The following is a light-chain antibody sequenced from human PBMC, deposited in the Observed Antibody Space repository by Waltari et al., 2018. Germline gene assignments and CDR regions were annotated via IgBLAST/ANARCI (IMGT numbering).Light chain of an antibody. Sequence: SYALTQPPSVSVSAGQTSDIMCSGDALGIKYVNWYQQRPGQSPVLVIYQDDKRPSGVPERFSGSNFGKTATLTISGTQTVDEGDYYCQAWDSGTVVFGGGTKLAVL. V-gene: IGLV3-1*01. J-gene: IGLJ2*01. CDR1: ALGIKY. CDR3: QAWDSGTVV. CDR2: QDD.